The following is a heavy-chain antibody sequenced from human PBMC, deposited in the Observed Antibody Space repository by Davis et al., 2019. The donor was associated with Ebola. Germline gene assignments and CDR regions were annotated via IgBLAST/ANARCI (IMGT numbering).Heavy chain of an antibody. J-gene: IGHJ4*02. V-gene: IGHV3-23*03. CDR2: IYSGGST. D-gene: IGHD4-17*01. CDR1: GFTFRSYN. Sequence: PGGSLRLSCAASGFTFRSYNMNWVRQAPGKGLEWVSVIYSGGSTYYADSVKGRFTISRDNSKNTLYLQMNSLRAEDTAVYYCAKGYGSSDYWGQGTLVTVSS. CDR3: AKGYGSSDY.